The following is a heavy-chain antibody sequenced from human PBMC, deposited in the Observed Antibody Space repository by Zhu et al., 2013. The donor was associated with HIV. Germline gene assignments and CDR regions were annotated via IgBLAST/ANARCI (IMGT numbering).Heavy chain of an antibody. J-gene: IGHJ3*02. CDR2: IVVGSGNT. CDR1: GFTFTSSA. V-gene: IGHV1-58*01. CDR3: AAGSWGDDAFDI. Sequence: QLVQSGPEVKKPGTSVKVSCKASGFTFTSSAVQWVRQARGQRLEWVGWIVVGSGNTNYAQKFQERVTITRDMSTSTAYMELSSLRSEDTAVYYCAAGSWGDDAFDIWGQGTMVTVSS. D-gene: IGHD3-16*01.